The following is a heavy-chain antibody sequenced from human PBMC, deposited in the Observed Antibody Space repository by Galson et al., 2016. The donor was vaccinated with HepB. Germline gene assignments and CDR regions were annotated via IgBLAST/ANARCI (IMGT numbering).Heavy chain of an antibody. D-gene: IGHD1-1*01. CDR1: GFTFSSYA. J-gene: IGHJ2*01. Sequence: SLRLSCATSGFTFSSYAMSWVRQAPGKGLEWDSSISGTGGSSYHADSVRGRFTISRDNSKNTLYLQMNSLRAEDTAVYYCARVLIQYNSWDFDLWGRGTLVTVSS. V-gene: IGHV3-23*01. CDR2: ISGTGGSS. CDR3: ARVLIQYNSWDFDL.